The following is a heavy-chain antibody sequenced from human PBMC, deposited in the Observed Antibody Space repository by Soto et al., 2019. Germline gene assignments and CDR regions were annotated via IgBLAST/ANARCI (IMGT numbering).Heavy chain of an antibody. V-gene: IGHV3-72*01. D-gene: IGHD3-10*01. J-gene: IGHJ4*02. Sequence: EVQLVESGGGLVQPGGSLRLSCAGSGFTLSDNYMDWVRQAPGKGLEWVGRTRNKANRYTTEYAASEKGRFTVSRDESMNSLHLQMNSLKTEDTAVYYCVRTSHYGSGTWNFDFWGQGTVVTVSS. CDR2: TRNKANRYTT. CDR3: VRTSHYGSGTWNFDF. CDR1: GFTLSDNY.